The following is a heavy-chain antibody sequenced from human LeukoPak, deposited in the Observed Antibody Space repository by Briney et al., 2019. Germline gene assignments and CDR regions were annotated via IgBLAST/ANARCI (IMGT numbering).Heavy chain of an antibody. CDR3: TKGENGMDV. V-gene: IGHV3-21*01. Sequence: PGGSLRLSCAASGFTFSSYRMNWVRQAPGKGLEWVSSISDSSSYIYHADSVKGRFTISRDNAKNSVYLQMNSLRAGDTATYYCTKGENGMDVWGQGTTVTVSS. D-gene: IGHD1-26*01. CDR2: ISDSSSYI. J-gene: IGHJ6*02. CDR1: GFTFSSYR.